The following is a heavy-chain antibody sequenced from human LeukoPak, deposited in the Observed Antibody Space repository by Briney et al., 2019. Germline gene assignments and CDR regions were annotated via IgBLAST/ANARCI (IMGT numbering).Heavy chain of an antibody. D-gene: IGHD5-18*01. CDR1: GDSVSSNSAA. V-gene: IGHV6-1*01. CDR3: AREGAGYNH. CDR2: TYYRSKWFN. Sequence: SQTLSLTRALSGDSVSSNSAAWNWLRQSPSRGLEWLGRTYYRSKWFNDYAVSVKSRITINPDTSKNQFSLQLNSVTFEDTAVYYCAREGAGYNHWGQGTLVTVSS. J-gene: IGHJ5*02.